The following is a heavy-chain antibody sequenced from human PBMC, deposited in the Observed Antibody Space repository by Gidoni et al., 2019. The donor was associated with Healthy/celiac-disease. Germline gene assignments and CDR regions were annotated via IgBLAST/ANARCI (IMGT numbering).Heavy chain of an antibody. Sequence: QVQLQESGPGLVKPSETLSLTCTVSGGSVSSGSYYWSWIRQPPGKGLEWIGYIYYSGSTNTNPSLKSGVTISVDTSKNQFSLNLSSVPAADPAVYYCARGAGSYRYWGQGTLVTVSS. CDR3: ARGAGSYRY. CDR1: GGSVSSGSYY. V-gene: IGHV4-61*01. CDR2: IYYSGST. D-gene: IGHD3-16*02. J-gene: IGHJ4*02.